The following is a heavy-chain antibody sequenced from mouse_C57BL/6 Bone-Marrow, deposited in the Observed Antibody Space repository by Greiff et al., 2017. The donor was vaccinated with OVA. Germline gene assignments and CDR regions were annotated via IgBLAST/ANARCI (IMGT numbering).Heavy chain of an antibody. CDR2: IDPNSGGT. Sequence: QVQLQQPGAELVKPGASVKLSCKASGYTFTSYWMHWVKQRPGRGLEWIGRIDPNSGGTKYNEKFTSKATLTVDKPSSTAYMQLSSLTSEDSAVYYCAREGTYYYGSSYVGYWGQGTTLTVSS. CDR1: GYTFTSYW. CDR3: AREGTYYYGSSYVGY. D-gene: IGHD1-1*01. J-gene: IGHJ2*01. V-gene: IGHV1-72*01.